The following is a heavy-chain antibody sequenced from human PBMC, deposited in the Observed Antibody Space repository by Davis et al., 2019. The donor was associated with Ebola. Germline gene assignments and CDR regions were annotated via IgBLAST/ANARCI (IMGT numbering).Heavy chain of an antibody. D-gene: IGHD3-10*01. CDR3: ASGGYDGSGLLDYYYGMDV. J-gene: IGHJ6*02. V-gene: IGHV3-7*03. Sequence: GGSLRLSCAASGFTFSNYAVTWVRQAPGKGLEWVANIKQDGSEKYYVDSVKGRFTISRDNAKNSLYLQMNSLRAEDTAVYYCASGGYDGSGLLDYYYGMDVWGQGTTVTVSS. CDR2: IKQDGSEK. CDR1: GFTFSNYA.